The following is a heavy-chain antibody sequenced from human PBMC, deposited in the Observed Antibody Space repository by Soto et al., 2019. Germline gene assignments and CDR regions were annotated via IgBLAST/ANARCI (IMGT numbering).Heavy chain of an antibody. D-gene: IGHD1-26*01. J-gene: IGHJ3*02. CDR3: ARDGWELLSAFDI. CDR1: GGSISSGGYY. Sequence: QVQLQESGPGLVKPSQTLSLTCTVSGGSISSGGYYWSWIRQHPGKGLEGIGYIYYSGRTYYNPTLMSRVTISVDTSKNQFSLKLSSVTAADTAVYYCARDGWELLSAFDIWGQGTMVTVSS. CDR2: IYYSGRT. V-gene: IGHV4-31*03.